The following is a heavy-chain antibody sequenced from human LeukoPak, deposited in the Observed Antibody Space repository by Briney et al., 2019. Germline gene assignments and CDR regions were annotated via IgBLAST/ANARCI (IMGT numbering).Heavy chain of an antibody. CDR1: GYSISSGYY. Sequence: PSETLSLTCAVSGYSISSGYYWGWIRQPPGKGLEWIGSIYRSGSTYYNPSLKSRVTISVDTSKNQFSLKLSSVTAADTAVYYCARDELTNYFDYWGQGTLVTVSS. CDR2: IYRSGST. D-gene: IGHD1-26*01. CDR3: ARDELTNYFDY. J-gene: IGHJ4*02. V-gene: IGHV4-38-2*02.